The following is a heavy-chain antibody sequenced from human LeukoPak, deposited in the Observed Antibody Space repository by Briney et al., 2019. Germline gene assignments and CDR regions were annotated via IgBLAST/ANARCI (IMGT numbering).Heavy chain of an antibody. CDR3: TRYWPTIERTGGEFFDY. J-gene: IGHJ4*02. CDR2: IRTILYGGTT. V-gene: IGHV3-49*04. Sequence: GGSLRLSCTASGFTFGDYTMSWVRQAPGKGLEWVGFIRTILYGGTTEYAASVKGRITISRNDYTSIAYLQMNSLKTEDTAGYYCTRYWPTIERTGGEFFDYWGQGTLVTVSS. D-gene: IGHD3-16*01. CDR1: GFTFGDYT.